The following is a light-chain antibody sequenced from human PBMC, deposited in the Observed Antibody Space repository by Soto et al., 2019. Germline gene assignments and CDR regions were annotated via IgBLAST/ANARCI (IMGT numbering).Light chain of an antibody. J-gene: IGKJ5*01. CDR1: QGISRV. CDR2: AAS. V-gene: IGKV1-12*01. CDR3: QQANSFPIT. Sequence: DLQLTQSPSSLSASLGDSVTIXXRASQGISRVLAGYQQKPGKAPKIXIFAASSLQRGVPSRFSGSGSGTDFTLTISNLQPEDFATYYCQQANSFPITFGQGTRLEIK.